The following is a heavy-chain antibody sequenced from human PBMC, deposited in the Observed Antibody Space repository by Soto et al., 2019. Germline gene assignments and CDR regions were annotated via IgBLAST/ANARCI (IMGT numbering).Heavy chain of an antibody. CDR3: ARGISGYSYGFDY. J-gene: IGHJ4*02. CDR1: RCTLTSYA. Sequence: VQDSLQSCRCTLTSYAIDGVGPAPGQRLEWMGWINAGNANTKHSQKFQGRVNITRATSASTAYMELSSLRSEATAASYCARGISGYSYGFDYWGQGTLVTVSS. V-gene: IGHV1-3*01. CDR2: INAGNANT. D-gene: IGHD5-18*01.